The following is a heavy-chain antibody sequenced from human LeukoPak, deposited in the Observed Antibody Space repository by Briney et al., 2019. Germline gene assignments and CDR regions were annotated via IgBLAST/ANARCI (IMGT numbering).Heavy chain of an antibody. CDR2: ISYVGSNK. D-gene: IGHD3-3*01. J-gene: IGHJ6*03. Sequence: PGRSLRLFCAASGFTFSSYAMHWVRQAPGKGLEWVAVISYVGSNKYYADSVKGRFTISRDNAKNTLYLQMNSLRVEDTAVYYCARDGVVDFWISYGTYNYYYYMDVWGKGTTVTVSS. CDR3: ARDGVVDFWISYGTYNYYYYMDV. CDR1: GFTFSSYA. V-gene: IGHV3-30*07.